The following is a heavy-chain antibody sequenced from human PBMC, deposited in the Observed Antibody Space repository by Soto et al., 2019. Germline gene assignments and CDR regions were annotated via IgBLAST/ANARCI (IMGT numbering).Heavy chain of an antibody. CDR1: GYTLTSKA. CDR3: ARARTYYFGSGLDS. D-gene: IGHD3-10*01. CDR2: INAATGDT. Sequence: QVQLVQSGAEVKKPGASVTVSCKASGYTLTSKAMHWVRQAPGQRLEWMGWINAATGDTNYSEKFQGRVTISRDTSANTTSMELSSLRSEDRAVYYCARARTYYFGSGLDSWGQGTLVTVSS. J-gene: IGHJ4*02. V-gene: IGHV1-3*01.